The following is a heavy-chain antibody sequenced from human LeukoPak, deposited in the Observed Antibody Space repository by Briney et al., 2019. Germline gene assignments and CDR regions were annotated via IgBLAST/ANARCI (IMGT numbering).Heavy chain of an antibody. CDR2: IYYSGST. J-gene: IGHJ4*02. CDR1: GGSISSYY. Sequence: SETLSLTCTVSGGSISSYYWSWIRQPPGKGLEWIGYIYYSGSTNYNPSLKSRVTVSVDTSKNQFSLKLSSVTAADTAVYYCASGRVTRLLDYWGQGTLVTVSS. V-gene: IGHV4-59*01. CDR3: ASGRVTRLLDY. D-gene: IGHD4-17*01.